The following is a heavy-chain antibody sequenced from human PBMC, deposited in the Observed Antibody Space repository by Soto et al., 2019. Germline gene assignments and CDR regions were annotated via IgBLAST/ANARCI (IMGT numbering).Heavy chain of an antibody. CDR2: ISAYNGNT. CDR1: GYTFTSYG. CDR3: AREPGWQQLVGYYYGMDV. Sequence: ASVKVSCKASGYTFTSYGISWVRQAPGQGLEWMGWISAYNGNTNYAQKLQGRVTMTTDTSTSTAYMELRSLRSDDTAVYYCAREPGWQQLVGYYYGMDVWGQGTTVTVS. D-gene: IGHD6-13*01. J-gene: IGHJ6*02. V-gene: IGHV1-18*04.